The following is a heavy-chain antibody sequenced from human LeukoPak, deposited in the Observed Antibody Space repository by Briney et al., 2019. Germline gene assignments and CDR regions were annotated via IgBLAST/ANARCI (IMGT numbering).Heavy chain of an antibody. CDR3: ARRPVVVVAATPDAEYFQH. D-gene: IGHD2-15*01. J-gene: IGHJ1*01. CDR2: IKQDGSEK. CDR1: GFTFISYW. V-gene: IGHV3-7*01. Sequence: GGSLRLSCAASGFTFISYWMSWVRQAPGKGLEWVAKIKQDGSEKYYVDSVKGRFTISRDNAKNSLYLQMNSLRAEDTAVYYCARRPVVVVAATPDAEYFQHWGQGTLVTVSS.